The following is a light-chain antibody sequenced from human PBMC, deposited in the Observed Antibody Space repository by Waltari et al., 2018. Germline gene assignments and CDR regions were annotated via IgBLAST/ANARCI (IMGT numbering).Light chain of an antibody. CDR2: NAS. CDR3: QQCKTYPPGA. Sequence: DIVLTQSPSTLSLSPGERVTLSCRASQDVSRWLAWYQQKPGQAPSLLISNASTKESGIPSRFSGSGSGTDFSLTLSSLQPDDFAVYYCQQCKTYPPGAFGGGTTVEIK. V-gene: IGKV3D-11*01. CDR1: QDVSRW. J-gene: IGKJ4*02.